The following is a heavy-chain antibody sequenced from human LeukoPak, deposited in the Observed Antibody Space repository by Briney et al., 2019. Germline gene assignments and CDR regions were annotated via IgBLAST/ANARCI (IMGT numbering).Heavy chain of an antibody. J-gene: IGHJ4*02. CDR2: IYHSGST. CDR1: GYSISSGYY. V-gene: IGHV4-38-2*02. CDR3: ARSFGGGNVGGKY. Sequence: PSETLSLTCTVSGYSISSGYYWGWIRQPPGKGLEWIGSIYHSGSTYYNPSLKSRVTISVDTSKNQFSLKLSSVTAADTAVYYCARSFGGGNVGGKYWGQGTLVTVSS. D-gene: IGHD2-15*01.